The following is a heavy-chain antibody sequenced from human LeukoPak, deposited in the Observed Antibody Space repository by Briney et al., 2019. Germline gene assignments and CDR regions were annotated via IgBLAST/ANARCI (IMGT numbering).Heavy chain of an antibody. CDR3: ANTGQGYTYGFDY. Sequence: PGGSLRLSCAASGFTFSGYSMNWVRQAPGKGLEWVSSISSSSSYIYYADSVKGRFTISRDNAKNSLFLQMNSLRAEDTAVFYCANTGQGYTYGFDYWGQGTLVTVSP. CDR1: GFTFSGYS. J-gene: IGHJ4*02. CDR2: ISSSSSYI. D-gene: IGHD5-18*01. V-gene: IGHV3-21*04.